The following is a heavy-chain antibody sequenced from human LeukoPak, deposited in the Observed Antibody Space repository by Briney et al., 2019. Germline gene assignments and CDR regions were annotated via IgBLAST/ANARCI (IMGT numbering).Heavy chain of an antibody. J-gene: IGHJ4*02. CDR2: ISGSGGST. CDR1: GFSFSSYA. Sequence: GGSLRLSCATSGFSFSSYAMSWVRQAPGKGLEWVSAISGSGGSTYYADSVKGRFTISRDNSKNTLYLQMNSLRAEDTAVYYCARVYSGGFPHLDYWGQGTLVTVSS. CDR3: ARVYSGGFPHLDY. V-gene: IGHV3-23*01. D-gene: IGHD1-26*01.